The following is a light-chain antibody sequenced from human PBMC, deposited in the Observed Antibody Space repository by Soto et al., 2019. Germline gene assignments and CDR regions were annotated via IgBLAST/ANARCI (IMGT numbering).Light chain of an antibody. J-gene: IGLJ2*01. CDR1: SSNIGAGYD. CDR3: QFYDSSLSVVV. CDR2: GNS. Sequence: QSALTQPPSVSGAPGQRVTISCTGSSSNIGAGYDVHWYQQLPGTAPKLLIYGNSNRPSGVPDRFSGSKSGTSASLAITGLQAEDEADYYCQFYDSSLSVVVFGGGTKLTVL. V-gene: IGLV1-40*01.